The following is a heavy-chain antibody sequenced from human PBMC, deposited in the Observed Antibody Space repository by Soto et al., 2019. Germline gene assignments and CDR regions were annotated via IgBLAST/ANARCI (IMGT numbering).Heavy chain of an antibody. CDR1: GFTFSSYA. CDR2: ISYDGSNK. V-gene: IGHV3-30-3*01. CDR3: ARDRYSSSWYAVKFLFDY. D-gene: IGHD6-13*01. Sequence: GGSLRLSCAASGFTFSSYAMHWVRQAPGKGLEWVAVISYDGSNKYYADSVKGRFTISRDNSKNTLYLQMNSLRAEDTAVYYCARDRYSSSWYAVKFLFDYWGQGTLVTVSS. J-gene: IGHJ4*02.